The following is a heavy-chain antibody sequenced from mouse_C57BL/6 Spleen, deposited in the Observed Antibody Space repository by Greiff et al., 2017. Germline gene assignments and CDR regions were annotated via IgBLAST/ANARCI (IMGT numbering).Heavy chain of an antibody. CDR2: INPNNGGT. CDR1: GYTFTDYN. CDR3: AANYYGSSYEFAY. D-gene: IGHD1-1*01. V-gene: IGHV1-18*01. J-gene: IGHJ3*01. Sequence: VQLQQSGPELVKPGASVKIPCKASGYTFTDYNMDWVKQSHGKSLEWIGDINPNNGGTIYNQKFKGKATLTVDKSSSTAYMELRSLTSEDTTVYYCAANYYGSSYEFAYWGQGTLVTVSA.